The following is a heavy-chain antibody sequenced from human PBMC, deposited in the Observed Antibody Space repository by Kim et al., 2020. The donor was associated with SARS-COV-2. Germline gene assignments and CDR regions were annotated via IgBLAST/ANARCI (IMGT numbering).Heavy chain of an antibody. V-gene: IGHV1-69*04. D-gene: IGHD5-18*01. CDR1: GGTFSSYA. Sequence: SVKVSCKASGGTFSSYAISWVRQAPGQGLEWMGRIIPILGIANYAQKFQGRVTITADKSTSTAYMELSGLRSEDTAVYYCAREDVDTAMVIGYWGQGTL. CDR3: AREDVDTAMVIGY. CDR2: IIPILGIA. J-gene: IGHJ4*02.